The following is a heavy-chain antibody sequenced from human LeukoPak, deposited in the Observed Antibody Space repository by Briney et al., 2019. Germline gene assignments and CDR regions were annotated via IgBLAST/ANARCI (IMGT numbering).Heavy chain of an antibody. CDR1: GGSISSYY. J-gene: IGHJ4*02. CDR2: IYYSGST. D-gene: IGHD5-12*01. V-gene: IGHV4-59*01. CDR3: ARLGGYGYFDY. Sequence: SETLSLTCTVSGGSISSYYWSWIRQPPGKGLEWIGYIYYSGSTNYNPSLKSRVTISVDTSKSQFSLKLSSVTAADTAVYYCARLGGYGYFDYWGQGTLVTVSS.